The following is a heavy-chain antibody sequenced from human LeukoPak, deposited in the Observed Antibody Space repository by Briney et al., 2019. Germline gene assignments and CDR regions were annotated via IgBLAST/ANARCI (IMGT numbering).Heavy chain of an antibody. D-gene: IGHD2-2*01. CDR1: GFTLNSNA. Sequence: GGSLRLSCAVPGFTLNSNAMCWVRQAPGKGLEWVSASRIGVTTYYADSVEGRFTISRDTSKNTLYLQMNTLRPEDTAVYYCAKEEVPNDYWGQGTLVTVSS. CDR2: SRIGVTT. V-gene: IGHV3-23*01. J-gene: IGHJ4*02. CDR3: AKEEVPNDY.